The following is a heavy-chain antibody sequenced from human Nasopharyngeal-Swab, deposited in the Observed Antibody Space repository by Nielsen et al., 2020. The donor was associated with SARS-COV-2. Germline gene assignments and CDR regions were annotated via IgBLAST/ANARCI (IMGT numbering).Heavy chain of an antibody. V-gene: IGHV3-33*01. CDR2: IWYDGSNK. J-gene: IGHJ3*02. CDR3: ARDLPVLLDAFDI. Sequence: LKISCVVSGFTFRSYAMHWVRQAPGKGLEWVAVIWYDGSNKYYADSVKGRFTISRDNSKNTLYLQMNSLRAEDTAVYYCARDLPVLLDAFDIWGQGTMVTVSS. CDR1: GFTFRSYA. D-gene: IGHD3-10*01.